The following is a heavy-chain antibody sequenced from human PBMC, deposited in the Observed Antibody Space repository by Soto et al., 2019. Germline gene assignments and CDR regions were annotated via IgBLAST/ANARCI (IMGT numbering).Heavy chain of an antibody. Sequence: SETLSLTSTFSGTAISNYYCSGIRQPPEKERWRTGDIYYRENTNSSPSPKSRATISVDGSKYQRSLSLSNETAADTTAYFCERVRAAAGTQFDNWGQGTLVTVSS. CDR2: IYYRENT. D-gene: IGHD6-13*01. CDR3: ERVRAAAGTQFDN. CDR1: GTAISNYY. V-gene: IGHV4-59*01. J-gene: IGHJ5*02.